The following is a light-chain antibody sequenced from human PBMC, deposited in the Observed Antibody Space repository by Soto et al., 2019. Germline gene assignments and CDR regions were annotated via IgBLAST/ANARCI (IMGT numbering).Light chain of an antibody. CDR3: QQYDSYWT. V-gene: IGKV1-5*03. J-gene: IGKJ1*01. Sequence: DIPMTQSPCTLSASIGDRVTITCRASQSISDWLAWHQQKPGKAPKLLIYKASSLESGVPSRFSGSGSGTEFTLTISSLQPDDFATYYCQQYDSYWTFGQGTKV. CDR1: QSISDW. CDR2: KAS.